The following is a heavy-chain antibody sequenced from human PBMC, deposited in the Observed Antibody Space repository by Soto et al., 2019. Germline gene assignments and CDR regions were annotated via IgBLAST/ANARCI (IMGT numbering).Heavy chain of an antibody. CDR3: ARGIHYYDSSGYYF. D-gene: IGHD3-22*01. J-gene: IGHJ4*02. V-gene: IGHV4-59*01. CDR1: GGSISSYY. Sequence: SETLSLTCTVSGGSISSYYWSWIRQPPGKGLEWIGYIYYSGSTNYNPSLKSRVTISVDTSKNQFPLKLSSVTAADTAVYYCARGIHYYDSSGYYFWGQGTLVTVSS. CDR2: IYYSGST.